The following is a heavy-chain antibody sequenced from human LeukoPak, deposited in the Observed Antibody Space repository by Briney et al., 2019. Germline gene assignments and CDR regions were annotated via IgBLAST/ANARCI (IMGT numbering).Heavy chain of an antibody. CDR1: GGSIISGGYS. V-gene: IGHV4-30-2*01. D-gene: IGHD2-15*01. CDR2: IYHSGST. J-gene: IGHJ5*02. Sequence: SETLSLTCAVSGGSIISGGYSWSWIRQPPGKGLEWIGYIYHSGSTYYNPSLKSRVTISVDRPKNQFSLKLSSVTAADTDVYYCARDRWGYCSGGSCPNWFDPWGEGTLVTVSS. CDR3: ARDRWGYCSGGSCPNWFDP.